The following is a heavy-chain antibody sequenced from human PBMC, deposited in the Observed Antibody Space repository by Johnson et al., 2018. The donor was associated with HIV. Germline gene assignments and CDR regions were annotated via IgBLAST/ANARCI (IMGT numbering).Heavy chain of an antibody. J-gene: IGHJ3*02. D-gene: IGHD3-22*01. Sequence: QVQLVESGGGVVRPGGSLRLSCGVSGFTFDDYAMSWVRQTPGKGLEWVATVWYDGSNKYYADSVKGRFTISRDNSKNTLYLQMNSLRVEDTAVYFCAREDDSSGYYYFFGAFDIWGQGTMVTVSS. CDR2: VWYDGSNK. V-gene: IGHV3-33*08. CDR3: AREDDSSGYYYFFGAFDI. CDR1: GFTFDDYA.